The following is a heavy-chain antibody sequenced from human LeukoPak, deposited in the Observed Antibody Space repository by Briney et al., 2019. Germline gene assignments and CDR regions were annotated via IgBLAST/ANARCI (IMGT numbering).Heavy chain of an antibody. D-gene: IGHD3-22*01. Sequence: PGGSLRLSSAASGFTFSSYWMSWVRQAPGKGLEWVANIKQDGSEKYYVDSVKGRFTISRDNAKNSLYLQMNSLRAEDTAVYYCARAPAAMTYYYDSSGEGYFDYWGQGTLVTVSS. CDR2: IKQDGSEK. V-gene: IGHV3-7*01. CDR1: GFTFSSYW. J-gene: IGHJ4*02. CDR3: ARAPAAMTYYYDSSGEGYFDY.